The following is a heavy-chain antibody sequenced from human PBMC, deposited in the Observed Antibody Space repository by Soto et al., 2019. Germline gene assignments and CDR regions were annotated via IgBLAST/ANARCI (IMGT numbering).Heavy chain of an antibody. CDR2: ISAGGGRT. CDR1: GFTFSNFA. CDR3: AKGYYYDSSGYLDY. Sequence: GGSLRLSCAASGFTFSNFAMSLVRQAPGKGPEWVSSISAGGGRTYYADSVKGRLTISRDNPKNTLYLQMNSLRAEDTAVYYCAKGYYYDSSGYLDYWGQGTLVTVSS. J-gene: IGHJ4*02. D-gene: IGHD3-22*01. V-gene: IGHV3-23*01.